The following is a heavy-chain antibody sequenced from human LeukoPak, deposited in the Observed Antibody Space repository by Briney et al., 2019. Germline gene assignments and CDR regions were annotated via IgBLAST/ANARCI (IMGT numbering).Heavy chain of an antibody. CDR3: ARDLGYSSSWGSFDY. J-gene: IGHJ4*02. CDR2: IYYSGST. Sequence: SETLSLTCTVSGGSISSSSYYWGWIRQPPGKGLEWIGSIYYSGSTHYNPSLKSRVTISVDTSKNQFSLKLSSVTAADTAVYYCARDLGYSSSWGSFDYWGQGTLVTVSS. CDR1: GGSISSSSYY. D-gene: IGHD6-13*01. V-gene: IGHV4-39*07.